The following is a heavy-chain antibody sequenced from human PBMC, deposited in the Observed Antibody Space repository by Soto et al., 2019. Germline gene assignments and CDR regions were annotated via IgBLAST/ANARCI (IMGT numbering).Heavy chain of an antibody. D-gene: IGHD3-10*01. Sequence: QVQLQESGPGLVKPSGTLSLTCAVSGGSINSSNWWTWVRQPPGQGLEWIGEIYHSGRTNYNPSLKSLVTISIVKSKNQFSLKLASVNAADTAVYYCAGYYGSGSYYFDWFDPWGQGTLVTVSS. CDR2: IYHSGRT. J-gene: IGHJ5*02. CDR3: AGYYGSGSYYFDWFDP. V-gene: IGHV4-4*02. CDR1: GGSINSSNW.